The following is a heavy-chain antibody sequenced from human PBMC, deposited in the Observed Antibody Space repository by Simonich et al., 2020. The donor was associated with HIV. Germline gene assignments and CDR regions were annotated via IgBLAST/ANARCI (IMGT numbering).Heavy chain of an antibody. Sequence: EVQLVESGGGLVQPGGSLRLSCAASGFTFSDHYMDWVRQAPGKGLGWGGRGRNKANSYTTGYAASVKGRFTISRDDSKNSLYLQMNSLKTEDTAVYYCARGASGSYPPFDYWGQGTLVTVSS. J-gene: IGHJ4*02. D-gene: IGHD1-26*01. CDR1: GFTFSDHY. V-gene: IGHV3-72*01. CDR3: ARGASGSYPPFDY. CDR2: GRNKANSYTT.